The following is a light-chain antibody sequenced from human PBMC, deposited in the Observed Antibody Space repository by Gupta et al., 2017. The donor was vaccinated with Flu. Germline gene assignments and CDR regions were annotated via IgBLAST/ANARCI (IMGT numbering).Light chain of an antibody. Sequence: SYELTQPPSVPVSPGQTARITCSGDALPNQYTYWYQQKPGQAPILVIYKDNERPSGIPERCSGSSSGTTVTLTIRGVQAEDEADYYCQSADSRAIGVFGGGTKLTAL. J-gene: IGLJ3*02. CDR2: KDN. CDR3: QSADSRAIGV. CDR1: ALPNQY. V-gene: IGLV3-25*02.